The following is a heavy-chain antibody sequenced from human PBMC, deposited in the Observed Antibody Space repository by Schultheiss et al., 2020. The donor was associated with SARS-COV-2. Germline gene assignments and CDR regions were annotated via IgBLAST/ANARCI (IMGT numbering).Heavy chain of an antibody. V-gene: IGHV1-18*01. J-gene: IGHJ4*02. CDR3: ARRGVGFDY. Sequence: GESLKISCKASGYTFTSYGISWVRQAPGQGLEWMGWISAYNGNTNYARMFQGRVIMSSDTPTTTVYMELRGLRSDDTAVYYCARRGVGFDYWGQGTLVTVSS. CDR1: GYTFTSYG. D-gene: IGHD1-26*01. CDR2: ISAYNGNT.